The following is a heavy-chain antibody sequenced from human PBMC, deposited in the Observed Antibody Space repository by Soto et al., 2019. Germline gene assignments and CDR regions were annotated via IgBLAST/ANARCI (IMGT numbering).Heavy chain of an antibody. D-gene: IGHD3-3*01. CDR3: ARDQYYDFWSGYLSYFQH. CDR2: ISYDGSNK. Sequence: GGSLRLSCAASGFTVSSYAMDGVRQAPGKGLEWVAVISYDGSNKYYADSVKGRFTISRDNSKNTLYLQMNSLRAEDTAVYYCARDQYYDFWSGYLSYFQHWGQGTLVTVSS. V-gene: IGHV3-30-3*01. J-gene: IGHJ1*01. CDR1: GFTVSSYA.